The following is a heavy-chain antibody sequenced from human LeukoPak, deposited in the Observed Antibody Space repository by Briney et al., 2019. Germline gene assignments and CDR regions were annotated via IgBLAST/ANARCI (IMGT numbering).Heavy chain of an antibody. CDR2: FDPEDGGT. CDR3: ATGIGTRAVTMIPA. CDR1: GYTLTELS. V-gene: IGHV1-24*01. J-gene: IGHJ4*02. Sequence: ASVKVSCKVSGYTLTELSMHWVRQAPGKGLEWMGGFDPEDGGTIYAQKFQGRVTMTEDTSTDTAYMELSSLRSEDTAVYYCATGIGTRAVTMIPAWGQGTLVTVSS. D-gene: IGHD3-22*01.